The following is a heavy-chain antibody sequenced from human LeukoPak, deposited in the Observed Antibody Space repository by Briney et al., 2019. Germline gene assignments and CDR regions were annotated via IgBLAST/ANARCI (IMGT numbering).Heavy chain of an antibody. Sequence: SETLSLTCTVSGGSISSYYWSWIRQPPGKGLEWIGYIYTSGSTNYNPSLKSRVTIEVDTSKNQFSLRLSSVTAADTAVYYCARVETSYYGSGTYEDWFDPWGQGTLVIVSS. J-gene: IGHJ5*02. CDR1: GGSISSYY. V-gene: IGHV4-4*09. D-gene: IGHD3-10*01. CDR3: ARVETSYYGSGTYEDWFDP. CDR2: IYTSGST.